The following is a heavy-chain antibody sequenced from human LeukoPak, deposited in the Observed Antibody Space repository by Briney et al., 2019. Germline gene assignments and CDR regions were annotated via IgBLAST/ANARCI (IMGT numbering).Heavy chain of an antibody. D-gene: IGHD2-15*01. CDR3: VRESCSGGSCTYDPFDI. CDR2: MSVNGVNK. Sequence: GTPLRLSCVASGFSFSSYSIHWVRRVPGKGLEWVAVMSVNGVNKYYADSVRGRFTVSRDISKNTQFLQMNSLRFEDTAVYFCVRESCSGGSCTYDPFDIWGHGTMVTVST. J-gene: IGHJ3*02. CDR1: GFSFSSYS. V-gene: IGHV3-30-3*01.